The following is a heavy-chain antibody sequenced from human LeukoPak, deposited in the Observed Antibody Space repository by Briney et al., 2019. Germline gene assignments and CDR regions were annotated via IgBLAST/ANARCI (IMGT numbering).Heavy chain of an antibody. J-gene: IGHJ5*02. V-gene: IGHV4-39*01. CDR1: GGSISSSSYY. CDR2: IYYSGST. Sequence: PSQTLSLTCTVSGGSISSSSYYWGWIRQPPGKGLEWIGSIYYSGSTYYNPSLKSRVTISVDTSKNQFSLKLSSVTAADTAVYYCARQLRRGTGKSLSTVTNNNWFDPWGQGTLVTVSS. D-gene: IGHD4-17*01. CDR3: ARQLRRGTGKSLSTVTNNNWFDP.